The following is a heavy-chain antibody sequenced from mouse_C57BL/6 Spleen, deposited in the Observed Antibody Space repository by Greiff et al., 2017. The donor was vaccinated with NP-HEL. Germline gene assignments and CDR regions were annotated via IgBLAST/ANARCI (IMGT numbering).Heavy chain of an antibody. V-gene: IGHV7-1*01. CDR1: GFTFSDFY. J-gene: IGHJ1*03. D-gene: IGHD2-3*01. CDR3: ARDVFYDGYWYFDV. CDR2: SRNKANDYTT. Sequence: EVQVVESGGGLVQSGRSLRLSCATSGFTFSDFYMEWVRQAPGKGLEWIAASRNKANDYTTEYSASVKGRFIVSRDTSQSILYLQMNALRAEDTAIYYCARDVFYDGYWYFDVWGTGTTVTVSS.